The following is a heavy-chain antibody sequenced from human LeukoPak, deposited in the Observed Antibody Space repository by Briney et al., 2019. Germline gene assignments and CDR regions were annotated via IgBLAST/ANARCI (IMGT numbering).Heavy chain of an antibody. Sequence: SETLSLTCTVSGGSISSSSYYWGWIRQPPGKGLEWIGSFYYSGSTYYNPSLKSRVTISVDTSKNQFSLKLSSVTAADTAVYYCARQRGGAAAGAWAPFDYWGQGTLVTVSS. CDR3: ARQRGGAAAGAWAPFDY. CDR2: FYYSGST. V-gene: IGHV4-39*01. D-gene: IGHD6-13*01. CDR1: GGSISSSSYY. J-gene: IGHJ4*02.